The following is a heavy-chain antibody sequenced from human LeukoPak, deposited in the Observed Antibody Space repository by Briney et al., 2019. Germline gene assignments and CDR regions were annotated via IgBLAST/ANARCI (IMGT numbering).Heavy chain of an antibody. J-gene: IGHJ4*02. CDR1: GFTVSSNY. D-gene: IGHD3-22*01. CDR3: ARGGWVDSSGYYYNCYFDY. V-gene: IGHV3-66*03. Sequence: GESLRLSCAASGFTVSSNYMSWVRQAPGKGLEWVSVIYSCGSTYYADSVKGRFTISRDNSKNTLYLQMNSLRAEDTAVYYCARGGWVDSSGYYYNCYFDYWGQGTLVTVSS. CDR2: IYSCGST.